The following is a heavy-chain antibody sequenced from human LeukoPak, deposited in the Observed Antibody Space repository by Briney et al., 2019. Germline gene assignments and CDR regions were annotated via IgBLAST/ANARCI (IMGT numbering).Heavy chain of an antibody. CDR2: IYYSGSA. J-gene: IGHJ4*02. V-gene: IGHV4-59*01. D-gene: IGHD6-25*01. CDR1: GGSISDYS. Sequence: SETLSLTCTVPGGSISDYSWSWIRQPPGKGLEWIGNIYYSGSANHNPSLKSRVTISRDTSKNQFSLKLTSVTTADTAVYYCARAGGAKTAALDLDYWGQGTLVTVSS. CDR3: ARAGGAKTAALDLDY.